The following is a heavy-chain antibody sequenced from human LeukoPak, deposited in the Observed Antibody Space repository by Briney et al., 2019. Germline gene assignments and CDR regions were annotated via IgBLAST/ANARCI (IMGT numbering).Heavy chain of an antibody. V-gene: IGHV4-39*01. CDR1: GGSVSSSVYY. CDR2: IYYSGTT. D-gene: IGHD5-24*01. CDR3: ARGDGYINKYFFDY. Sequence: SETLSLTCTVSGGSVSSSVYYWGWIRQPPGVGLEWIGTIYYSGTTYYNSSLKSRVSISVDTSKNQFSLKLSSVTAADTAVYYCARGDGYINKYFFDYRGQGTQVTVSS. J-gene: IGHJ4*02.